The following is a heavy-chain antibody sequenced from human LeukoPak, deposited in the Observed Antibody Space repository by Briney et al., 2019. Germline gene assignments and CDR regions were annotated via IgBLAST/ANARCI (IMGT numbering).Heavy chain of an antibody. CDR2: ISWNSGSI. Sequence: GGSLLLSCAASGFTFYYYAMHWVRPAPGKGLEWVSGISWNSGSIGYADSVKGRFTISRDNAKNSLYPQMNSLRAEDTALYYCAKDNTDSSGYYFDYWGQGTRVTVSS. CDR1: GFTFYYYA. J-gene: IGHJ4*02. V-gene: IGHV3-9*01. CDR3: AKDNTDSSGYYFDY. D-gene: IGHD3-22*01.